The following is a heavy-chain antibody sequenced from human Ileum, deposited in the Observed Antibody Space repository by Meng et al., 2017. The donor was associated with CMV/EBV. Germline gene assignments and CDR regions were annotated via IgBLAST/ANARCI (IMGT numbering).Heavy chain of an antibody. CDR3: ARDLYCSSTSCFVNWFDP. V-gene: IGHV6-1*01. CDR2: TYYRSKWYN. Sequence: NSAAWNWIRQSPSRGLEWLGRTYYRSKWYNDYAVSVKSRITTNPDTSKNQFSLQLNSVTPEDTAVYYCARDLYCSSTSCFVNWFDPWGQGTLVTVSS. J-gene: IGHJ5*02. D-gene: IGHD2-2*01. CDR1: NSAA.